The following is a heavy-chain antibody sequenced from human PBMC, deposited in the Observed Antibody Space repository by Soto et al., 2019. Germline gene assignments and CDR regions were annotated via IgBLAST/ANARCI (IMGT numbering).Heavy chain of an antibody. CDR3: ATHARDF. V-gene: IGHV5-51*01. Sequence: PGESLKISCKDSGYSFSRNWIAWVRQMPGKGLEWMGVIFSGDSDTRFSPSFQGQVTISVDKSINTAYLQMNSLRVEDTAVYFCATHARDFWGQGTLVTVSS. CDR2: IFSGDSDT. J-gene: IGHJ4*02. CDR1: GYSFSRNW.